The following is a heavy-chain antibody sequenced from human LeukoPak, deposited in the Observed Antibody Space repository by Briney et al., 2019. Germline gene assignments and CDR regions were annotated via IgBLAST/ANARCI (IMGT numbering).Heavy chain of an antibody. CDR1: GFTFSSYG. D-gene: IGHD3-22*01. Sequence: GGSLGLSCAASGFTFSSYGMHWVRQAPGKGLEWVAFIRYDGSNKYYADSVKGRFTISRDNSKNTLYLQMNSLRAEDTAVYYCARSSFTYYYDSSGESGEFDYWGQGTLVTVSS. CDR3: ARSSFTYYYDSSGESGEFDY. CDR2: IRYDGSNK. J-gene: IGHJ4*02. V-gene: IGHV3-30*02.